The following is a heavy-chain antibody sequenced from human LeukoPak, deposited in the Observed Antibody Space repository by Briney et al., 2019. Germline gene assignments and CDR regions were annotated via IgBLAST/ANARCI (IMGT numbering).Heavy chain of an antibody. J-gene: IGHJ5*02. CDR2: IHYTGST. CDR1: GSSISSYY. CDR3: ARGGYYGSGNDFRFDP. V-gene: IGHV4-59*01. Sequence: SETLSLTCTVSGSSISSYYWSWIRQSPGKGLECIGYIHYTGSTNYNPSLKSRVTISVETSKNQFSLKLKSVTAADTAVYYCARGGYYGSGNDFRFDPWGQGTLVTVSS. D-gene: IGHD3-10*01.